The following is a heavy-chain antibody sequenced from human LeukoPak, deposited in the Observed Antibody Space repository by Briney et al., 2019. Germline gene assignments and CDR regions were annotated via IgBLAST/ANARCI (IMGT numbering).Heavy chain of an antibody. CDR1: GFTFNTHG. J-gene: IGHJ4*02. CDR3: ARDRVGYCSSNSCSTIDN. Sequence: PGGSLRLSCAASGFTFNTHGMYWVRQAPGKGLEWVAVIWYDGSNKYYADSVKGRFSISRDNTNNMLYLQMNSLRAEDTAVYYCARDRVGYCSSNSCSTIDNWGQGTLVTVSS. D-gene: IGHD2-2*01. CDR2: IWYDGSNK. V-gene: IGHV3-33*07.